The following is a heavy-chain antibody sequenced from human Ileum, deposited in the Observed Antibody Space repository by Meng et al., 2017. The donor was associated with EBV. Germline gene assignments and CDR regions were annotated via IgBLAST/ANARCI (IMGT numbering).Heavy chain of an antibody. CDR2: INPNSGGA. CDR3: AREGLVGDLRYFDI. J-gene: IGHJ2*01. V-gene: IGHV1-2*06. D-gene: IGHD3-16*01. CDR1: AYTFAGYY. Sequence: QVQLVQSGAEVKKPGASVKVSCKASAYTFAGYYMHWLRQAPGQGLEWMGRINPNSGGANYAQKFQGRVTMTRDTSISTAYMELSRLRSDDTAVYYCAREGLVGDLRYFDIWGRGTLVTVAS.